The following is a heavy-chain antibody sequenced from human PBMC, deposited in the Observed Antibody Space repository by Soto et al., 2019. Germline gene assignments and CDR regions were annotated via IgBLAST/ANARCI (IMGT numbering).Heavy chain of an antibody. CDR3: TRLPWADYGGISAP. Sequence: ASVKVSCKVSGYTLTELSMHWVRQAPGKGLEWMGGFDPEDGETIYAQKFQGRVTMTEDTSTDTAYMELSSLRAEDTAEYYCTRLPWADYGGISAPWGQGTLVTVSS. D-gene: IGHD4-17*01. CDR1: GYTLTELS. J-gene: IGHJ5*02. CDR2: FDPEDGET. V-gene: IGHV1-24*01.